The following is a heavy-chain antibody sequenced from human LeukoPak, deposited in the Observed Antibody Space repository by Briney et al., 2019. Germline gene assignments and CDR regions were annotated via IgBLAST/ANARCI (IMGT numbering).Heavy chain of an antibody. D-gene: IGHD3-9*01. CDR2: IKGDGSHT. Sequence: GGSLRLSCAASGFTFSSYGMHWVRQAPGKGLVWVSRIKGDGSHTIYADSVKGRFTISRDNAKNTLYLQMKSLRAEDTAVYYCVRDWDHFDFDSCGQGTLVTVSS. V-gene: IGHV3-74*01. CDR1: GFTFSSYG. J-gene: IGHJ5*01. CDR3: VRDWDHFDFDS.